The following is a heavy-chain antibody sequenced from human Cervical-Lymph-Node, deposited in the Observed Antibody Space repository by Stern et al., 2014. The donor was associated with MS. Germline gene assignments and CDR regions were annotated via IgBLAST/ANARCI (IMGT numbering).Heavy chain of an antibody. Sequence: EVHLVESGAEVKKPGESLKISCRYSFTANWIAWVRQMPGKGLEWMGIIYPGDSDTRYSPSFQGQVTISADKSISTAYLQWSSLKASDTAMYYCARDYGDYAFDYWGQGTLVTVSS. D-gene: IGHD4-17*01. J-gene: IGHJ4*02. CDR3: ARDYGDYAFDY. CDR1: YSFTANW. CDR2: IYPGDSDT. V-gene: IGHV5-51*01.